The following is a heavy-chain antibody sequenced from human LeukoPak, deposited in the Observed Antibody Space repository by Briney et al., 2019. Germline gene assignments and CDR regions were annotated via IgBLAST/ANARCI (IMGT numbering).Heavy chain of an antibody. J-gene: IGHJ2*01. D-gene: IGHD3-22*01. CDR2: IYYSGST. CDR3: ARGSLRSSGYYYFFDY. Sequence: PSETLSLTCTVSGGSISSSSYYWGWIRQPPGKGLEWIGSIYYSGSTYYNPSLKSRVTISVDTSKNQFSLKLSSVTAADTAVYYCARGSLRSSGYYYFFDYWGRGTLVTVSS. V-gene: IGHV4-39*07. CDR1: GGSISSSSYY.